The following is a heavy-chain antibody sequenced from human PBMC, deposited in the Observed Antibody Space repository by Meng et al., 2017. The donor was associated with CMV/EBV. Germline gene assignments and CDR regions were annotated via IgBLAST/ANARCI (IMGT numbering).Heavy chain of an antibody. D-gene: IGHD2-2*02. CDR2: ISYSGST. Sequence: GSLRLSCTVSGGSISSYFWSWIRQPPGKGLEWIGYISYSGSTYYNPSLKSRVTISVDTSKNQFSLKLSSVTAADTAVYYCAREGDCSSTSCYNYYYYGMDVWGQGTTVTVSS. J-gene: IGHJ6*02. V-gene: IGHV4-59*12. CDR1: GGSISSYF. CDR3: AREGDCSSTSCYNYYYYGMDV.